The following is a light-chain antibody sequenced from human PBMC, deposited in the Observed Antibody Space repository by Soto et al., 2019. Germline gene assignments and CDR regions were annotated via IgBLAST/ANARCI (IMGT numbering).Light chain of an antibody. CDR3: QQYNNWPPWT. Sequence: EIVMTQSPATLSVSPGERATLSCRASQSVSSNLAWYQQKPGQAPRLLLYGASTRATGIPARFSGSGSGTEFTLTISSLQSEDVAVYYWQQYNNWPPWTFGQGTKVEIK. CDR2: GAS. V-gene: IGKV3-15*01. CDR1: QSVSSN. J-gene: IGKJ1*01.